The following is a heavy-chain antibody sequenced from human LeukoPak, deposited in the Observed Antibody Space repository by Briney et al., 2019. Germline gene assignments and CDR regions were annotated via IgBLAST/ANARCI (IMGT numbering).Heavy chain of an antibody. CDR2: INPNSGGT. D-gene: IGHD5-12*01. Sequence: ASVKVSCKASGYTFTVYYMHWVRQAPGQGLEWMGWINPNSGGTNYAQKFQGRVTMTRDTSISTAYMELSRLRSDDTAVYYCARGVVATISYWFDPWGQGTLVTVSS. J-gene: IGHJ5*02. CDR1: GYTFTVYY. V-gene: IGHV1-2*02. CDR3: ARGVVATISYWFDP.